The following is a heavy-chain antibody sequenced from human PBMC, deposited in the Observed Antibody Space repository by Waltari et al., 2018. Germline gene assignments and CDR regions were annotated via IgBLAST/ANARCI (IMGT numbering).Heavy chain of an antibody. J-gene: IGHJ4*02. CDR1: GFTFANAW. Sequence: EVQLVESGGGLVKPGDSLRLSCVASGFTFANAWINWVRQAPGKGLEWVGRLKSKAEGGTTDYAAPVKGRFAISRDDSKDTAYLQMNSLKTEDTAMYFCTTEGGRTWPMYWSQGTLVTVSS. CDR2: LKSKAEGGTT. V-gene: IGHV3-15*01. CDR3: TTEGGRTWPMY. D-gene: IGHD2-2*01.